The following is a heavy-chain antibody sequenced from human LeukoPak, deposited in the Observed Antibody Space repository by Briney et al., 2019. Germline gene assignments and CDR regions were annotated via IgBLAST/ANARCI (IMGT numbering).Heavy chain of an antibody. D-gene: IGHD6-19*01. CDR2: ISAYNGNT. J-gene: IGHJ5*02. Sequence: ASVKVSCKASGYTFTSYGISWVRQAPGQGLEWMGWISAYNGNTNYAQKLQGRVTMTTDTSTSTAYMELRSLRSDDTAVYYCARDHLRIAVAGSNWFDPWGQGTLVTVSS. CDR1: GYTFTSYG. CDR3: ARDHLRIAVAGSNWFDP. V-gene: IGHV1-18*01.